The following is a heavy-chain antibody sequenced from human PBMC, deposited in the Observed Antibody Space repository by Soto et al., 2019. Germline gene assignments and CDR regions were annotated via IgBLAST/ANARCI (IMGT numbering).Heavy chain of an antibody. J-gene: IGHJ5*02. D-gene: IGHD3-10*01. CDR1: GGSISSSSYY. V-gene: IGHV4-39*01. CDR3: ARFSTGGSGSYSENWFDP. CDR2: IYYSGST. Sequence: QLQLQESGPGLVKPSDTLSLTCTVSGGSISSSSYYWGWIRQPPGKGLEWIGGIYYSGSTYYNPSLKSRVPISGDTSKNQFSLKLSSVTAADTAVYYCARFSTGGSGSYSENWFDPWGQGTLVTVSS.